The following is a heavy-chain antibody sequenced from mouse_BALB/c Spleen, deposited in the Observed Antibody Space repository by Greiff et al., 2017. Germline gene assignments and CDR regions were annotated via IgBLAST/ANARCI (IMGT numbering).Heavy chain of an antibody. CDR2: ISSGSSTI. V-gene: IGHV5-17*02. Sequence: DVQLQESGGGLVQPGGSRKLSCAASGFTFSSFGMHWVRQAPEKGLEWVAYISSGSSTIYYADTVKGRFTISRDNPKNTLFLQMTSLRSEDTAMYYCARSVLGYFDVWGAGTTVTVSS. CDR1: GFTFSSFG. CDR3: ARSVLGYFDV. J-gene: IGHJ1*01.